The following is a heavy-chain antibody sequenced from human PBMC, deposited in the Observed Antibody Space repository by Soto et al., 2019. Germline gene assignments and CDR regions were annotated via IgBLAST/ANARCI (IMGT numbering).Heavy chain of an antibody. V-gene: IGHV3-21*01. CDR3: ARDPLTGTLVYYFDY. J-gene: IGHJ4*02. CDR2: ISSSSSYI. CDR1: GFTFSSYS. Sequence: EVQLVESGGGLVKPGGSLRLSCAASGFTFSSYSMNWVRQAPGKGLGWVSSISSSSSYIYYADSVKGRFTISRDNAKNSLYLQMNSLRAEDTAVYYCARDPLTGTLVYYFDYWGQGTLVTVSS. D-gene: IGHD1-7*01.